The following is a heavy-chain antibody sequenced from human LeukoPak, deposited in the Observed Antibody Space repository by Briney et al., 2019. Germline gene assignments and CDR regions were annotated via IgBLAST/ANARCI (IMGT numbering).Heavy chain of an antibody. CDR3: ARGGPRRVVPAAIDY. Sequence: PSETLSLTCAVYGGSFSGYYWSWIRQPPGKGLEWIGEINYSGSTNYNPSLKSRVTISLDTSKNQFSLKLSSVTAADTAVYYCARGGPRRVVPAAIDYWGQGTLVTVSS. J-gene: IGHJ4*02. V-gene: IGHV4-34*01. CDR2: INYSGST. D-gene: IGHD2-2*01. CDR1: GGSFSGYY.